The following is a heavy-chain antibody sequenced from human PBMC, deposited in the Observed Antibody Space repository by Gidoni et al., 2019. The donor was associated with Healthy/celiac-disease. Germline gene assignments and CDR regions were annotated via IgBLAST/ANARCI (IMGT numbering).Heavy chain of an antibody. V-gene: IGHV3-30*18. CDR1: GFTFSSYG. D-gene: IGHD6-13*01. CDR3: AKDKGGQQLIYYFDY. J-gene: IGHJ4*02. CDR2: ISYDGSKK. Sequence: QVQLVESGGGVVQPGRSLRLSCAASGFTFSSYGMHWVRQAPGKGLEWVAGISYDGSKKYYADSVKGRFTISRDNSKNTLYLQMNSLRAEDTAVYYCAKDKGGQQLIYYFDYWGQGTLVTVSS.